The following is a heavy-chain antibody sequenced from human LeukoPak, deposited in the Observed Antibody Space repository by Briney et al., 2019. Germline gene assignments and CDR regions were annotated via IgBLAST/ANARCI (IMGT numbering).Heavy chain of an antibody. CDR2: IYFNGST. Sequence: SETLSLTCTVSGGSISSSSYFLGWIRQPPGKGLEWIWGIYFNGSTYYNPSLKSRVTISVDTSKNQFSLKLSSVTAADTAVYYCARDLYYYDSSGYPTGWFDPWGQGTLVTVSS. D-gene: IGHD3-22*01. CDR3: ARDLYYYDSSGYPTGWFDP. CDR1: GGSISSSSYF. V-gene: IGHV4-39*07. J-gene: IGHJ5*02.